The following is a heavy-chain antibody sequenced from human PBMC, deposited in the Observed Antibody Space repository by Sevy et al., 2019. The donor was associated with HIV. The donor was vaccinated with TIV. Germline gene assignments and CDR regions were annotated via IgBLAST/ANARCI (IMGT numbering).Heavy chain of an antibody. V-gene: IGHV7-4-1*02. D-gene: IGHD6-13*01. CDR2: INTNTGNP. CDR1: GYTFTSHA. Sequence: ASVKVSCKASGYTFTSHAMIWVRQAPGQGLEWMGWINTNTGNPTYGQGFTGRFAFSLDTSVSTAYLQISSLKAADTAVYYCARDGAATGSDAFDIWGSTFDIWGQGTMVTVSS. J-gene: IGHJ3*02. CDR3: ARDGAATGSDAFDIWGSTFDI.